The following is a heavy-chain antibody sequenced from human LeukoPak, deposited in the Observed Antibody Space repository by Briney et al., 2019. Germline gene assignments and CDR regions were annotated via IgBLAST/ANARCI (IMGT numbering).Heavy chain of an antibody. Sequence: PGGSLRLSCAASGFSFSTPAMHWGRPAPGEGLEYVSAISSMGGNKYYADSVKGRFTISRDNSKNMVYLQMGSLRPEDMAVYYCARHFCSVDNCYEGSFGYWGQGTLVTVSS. V-gene: IGHV3-64*02. D-gene: IGHD3-3*02. CDR3: ARHFCSVDNCYEGSFGY. CDR1: GFSFSTPA. CDR2: ISSMGGNK. J-gene: IGHJ4*02.